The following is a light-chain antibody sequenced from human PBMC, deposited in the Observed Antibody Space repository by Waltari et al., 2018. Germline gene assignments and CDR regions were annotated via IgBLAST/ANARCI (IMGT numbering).Light chain of an antibody. V-gene: IGKV1-5*03. CDR3: QHYASALT. CDR1: QSISSW. J-gene: IGKJ4*01. CDR2: EAS. Sequence: DIQMTQSPSTLSASVGDRVTITCRARQSISSWLAWYQQKPGRAPKLLIYEASTLDSGVPSRFSGSGSGIEFTLTISSLQPDDFATYYCQHYASALTFGGGTKVEVK.